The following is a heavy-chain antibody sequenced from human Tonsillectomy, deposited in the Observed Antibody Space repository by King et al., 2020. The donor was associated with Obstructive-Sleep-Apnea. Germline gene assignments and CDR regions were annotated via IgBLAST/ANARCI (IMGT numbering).Heavy chain of an antibody. CDR3: AKEGGGSGIYWIDS. CDR2: INTRGTT. CDR1: GFTFSNYA. V-gene: IGHV3-23*04. J-gene: IGHJ4*02. D-gene: IGHD3-10*01. Sequence: VQLVESGGGMVQPGGSLRLSCLASGFTFSNYAINWVRQAPGKGLEWVSAINTRGTTFYAGSVRGRFPISRDNSKYTVNRQENSLRAEDTALYYCAKEGGGSGIYWIDSWGQGTLVNVSS.